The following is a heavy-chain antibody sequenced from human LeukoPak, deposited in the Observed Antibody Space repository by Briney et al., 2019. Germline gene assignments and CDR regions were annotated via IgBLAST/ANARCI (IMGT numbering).Heavy chain of an antibody. V-gene: IGHV3-74*01. CDR3: AKDRPNYYGNNGHYYRRDGDS. Sequence: GGSLRLSCAASGFTFSSYWMHWVRQAPGKGLVWVSRINSDGSSTSYADSVKGRFTISRDNSKNTLYLQMNSLRAEDTAIYYCAKDRPNYYGNNGHYYRRDGDSWGQGTLVTVSS. J-gene: IGHJ5*01. D-gene: IGHD3-22*01. CDR2: INSDGSST. CDR1: GFTFSSYW.